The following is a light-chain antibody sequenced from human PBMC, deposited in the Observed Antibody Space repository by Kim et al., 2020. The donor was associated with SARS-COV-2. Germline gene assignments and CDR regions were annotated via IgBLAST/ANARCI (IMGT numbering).Light chain of an antibody. Sequence: ASVGDRVTITCQASQSISSCLAWYQQKPGKAPKLLIYDASSLESGFPSRFSCSGSGTEFTLTISSLQPDDCATYYCQQYNSYLITFGQGTRLEIK. V-gene: IGKV1-5*01. CDR2: DAS. J-gene: IGKJ5*01. CDR3: QQYNSYLIT. CDR1: QSISSC.